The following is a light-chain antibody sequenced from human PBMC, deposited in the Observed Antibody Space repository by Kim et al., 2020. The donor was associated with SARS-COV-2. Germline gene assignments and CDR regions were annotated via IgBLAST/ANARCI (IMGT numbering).Light chain of an antibody. CDR2: GAS. J-gene: IGKJ1*01. CDR3: QHYTNSRWA. CDR1: QSVSSTY. V-gene: IGKV3-20*01. Sequence: EIVLTQSPGTLSLSPGERATLSCRASQSVSSTYLTWYQQKPGQAPRLLVSGASSRATGIPDRFSGSGSGTDFTLTISRLEPEDFAVYYCQHYTNSRWAFGQGTKVDIK.